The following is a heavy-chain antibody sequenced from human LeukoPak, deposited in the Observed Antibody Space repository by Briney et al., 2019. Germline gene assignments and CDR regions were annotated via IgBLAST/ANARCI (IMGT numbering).Heavy chain of an antibody. V-gene: IGHV3-23*01. CDR1: GFTFSIYA. CDR2: ICNSGGCA. CDR3: ARDASALY. D-gene: IGHD2-2*01. J-gene: IGHJ4*02. Sequence: GGSLRLSCAASGFTFSIYAMNWVRQAPGKGLEWVSAICNSGGCAFYADSVKGRFTISRDNAKNSLYLQMNSLRDDDTSVYFCARDASALYWGRGTLVTVSS.